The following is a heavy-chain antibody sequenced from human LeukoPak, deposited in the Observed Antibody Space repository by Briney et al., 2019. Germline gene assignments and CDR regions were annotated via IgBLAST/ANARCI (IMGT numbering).Heavy chain of an antibody. CDR3: ARGLETAPRSTLDI. V-gene: IGHV3-7*04. J-gene: IGHJ3*02. CDR1: AFTFSNYW. CDR2: IHEDRTDK. Sequence: GGSLRLSCAASAFTFSNYWMTWVRQARGKGREWVANIHEDRTDKCYVDSMEGQFTTARDNAKNSLYLQMNSLRVEDTAIYYCARGLETAPRSTLDIWGQGTKVTVAS. D-gene: IGHD2-21*02.